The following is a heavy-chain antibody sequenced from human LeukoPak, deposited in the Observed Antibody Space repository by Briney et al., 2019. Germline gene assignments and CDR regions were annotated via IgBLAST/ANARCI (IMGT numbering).Heavy chain of an antibody. D-gene: IGHD3-22*01. CDR2: INPNSGGT. CDR3: ARMGYDSSGYSNNWFDP. CDR1: GYTFTGYY. V-gene: IGHV1-2*02. J-gene: IGHJ5*02. Sequence: ASVKVSCKASGYTFTGYYMHWVRQAPGQGLEWMGWINPNSGGTNYAQKFQGRVTMTRDTSISTAYMELSRLRSDDTAVYYCARMGYDSSGYSNNWFDPWGQGTLVTVSS.